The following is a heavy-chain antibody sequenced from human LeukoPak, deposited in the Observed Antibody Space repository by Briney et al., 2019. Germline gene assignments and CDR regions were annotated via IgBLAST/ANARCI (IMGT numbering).Heavy chain of an antibody. Sequence: PGGPLRLSCAASGFTFSSYAMSWVRQAPGKGLEWVSAISGSGGSTYYADSVKGRFTISRDNSKNTLYLQMNSLRAEDTAVYYCAKNRYGDYASDYWGQGTLVTVSS. CDR3: AKNRYGDYASDY. CDR2: ISGSGGST. V-gene: IGHV3-23*01. J-gene: IGHJ4*02. D-gene: IGHD4-17*01. CDR1: GFTFSSYA.